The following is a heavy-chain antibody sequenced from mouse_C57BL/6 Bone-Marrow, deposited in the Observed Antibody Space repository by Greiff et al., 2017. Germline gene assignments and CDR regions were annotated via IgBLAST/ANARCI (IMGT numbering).Heavy chain of an antibody. CDR3: ARRYFDV. CDR2: ISSGSSTI. Sequence: EVKLMESGGGLVKPGGSLKLSCAASGFTFSDYGMHWVRQAPEKGLEWVAYISSGSSTIYYADTVKGRFTISRDNAKNTLFLQMTSRRSEDTAMYYCARRYFDVWGTGTTVTVSS. CDR1: GFTFSDYG. V-gene: IGHV5-17*01. J-gene: IGHJ1*03.